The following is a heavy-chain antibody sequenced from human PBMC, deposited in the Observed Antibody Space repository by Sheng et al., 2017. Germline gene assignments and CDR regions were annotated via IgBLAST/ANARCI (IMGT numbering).Heavy chain of an antibody. V-gene: IGHV4-34*01. Sequence: QVQLQQWGAGLLKPSETPSLTCAVYGGSFSGYYWSWIRQPPGKGLEWIGEINHSGSTNYNPSLKSRVTISVDTSKNQFSLKLSSVTAADTAVYYCARGTSPAYNWFDPWGQGTLVTVSS. D-gene: IGHD4-17*01. CDR3: ARGTSPAYNWFDP. CDR2: INHSGST. CDR1: GGSFSGYY. J-gene: IGHJ5*02.